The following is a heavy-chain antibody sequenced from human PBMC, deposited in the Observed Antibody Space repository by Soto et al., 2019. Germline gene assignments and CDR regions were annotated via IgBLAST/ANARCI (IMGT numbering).Heavy chain of an antibody. CDR3: SRHRGSYYDSSDLGVDY. D-gene: IGHD3-22*01. CDR2: IDPSDSYT. J-gene: IGHJ4*02. Sequence: GESLKISCKGSGYSFTSYWISGVRQMPGKGLEWMGRIDPSDSYTNYSPSFQGHVTISADKSISTAYLQWSSLKASDTAMYYCSRHRGSYYDSSDLGVDYWGQGTLVTVSS. CDR1: GYSFTSYW. V-gene: IGHV5-10-1*01.